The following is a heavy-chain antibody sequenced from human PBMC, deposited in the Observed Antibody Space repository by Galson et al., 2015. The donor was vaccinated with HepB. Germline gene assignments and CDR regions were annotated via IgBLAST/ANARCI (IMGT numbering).Heavy chain of an antibody. V-gene: IGHV5-51*03. CDR2: IYPGDSET. J-gene: IGHJ4*03. CDR3: ARLARGRGNSFVYYFDY. D-gene: IGHD5-18*01. CDR1: GYSFSNYW. Sequence: QSGAEVKKPGQSLKISCKGSGYSFSNYWIGWVRQMPGKGLEWMGIIYPGDSETRYSPSFQGQVTISADKSITTAYLRWSSLKASDNAMYYCARLARGRGNSFVYYFDYWGQGTMVTVSS.